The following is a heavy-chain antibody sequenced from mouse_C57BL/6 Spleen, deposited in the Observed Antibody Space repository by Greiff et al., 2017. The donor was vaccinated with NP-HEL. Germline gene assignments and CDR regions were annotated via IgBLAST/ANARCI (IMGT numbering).Heavy chain of an antibody. Sequence: QVQLQQPGAELVRPGSSVKLSCKASGYTFTSYWMHWVKQRPIQGLEWIGNIDPSDSETHYNQKFKDKATLTVDKSSSTAYMQLSSLTSEDSAVYYCARRGNWYAMDYWGQGTSVTVSS. V-gene: IGHV1-52*01. D-gene: IGHD4-1*01. CDR1: GYTFTSYW. CDR3: ARRGNWYAMDY. CDR2: IDPSDSET. J-gene: IGHJ4*01.